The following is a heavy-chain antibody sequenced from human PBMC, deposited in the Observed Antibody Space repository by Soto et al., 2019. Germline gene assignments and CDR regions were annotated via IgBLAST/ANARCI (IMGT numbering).Heavy chain of an antibody. Sequence: ASVKVSCKASGYTFTSYYMHWVRQAPGQGLEWMGIINPSGGSTSYAQKFQGRVTMTRDTSTSTVYMELSSLRSEDTAVYYCVRDPPYDSAREESLFDYWGQGTLVTVSSGKGTIFGYFDYWGQGTLVTVSS. CDR3: VRDPPYDSAREESLFDYWGQGTLVTVSSGKGTIFGYFDY. CDR1: GYTFTSYY. CDR2: INPSGGST. V-gene: IGHV1-46*01. D-gene: IGHD3-22*01. J-gene: IGHJ4*02.